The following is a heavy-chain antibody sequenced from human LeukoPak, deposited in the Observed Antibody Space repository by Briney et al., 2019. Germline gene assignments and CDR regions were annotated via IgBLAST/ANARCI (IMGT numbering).Heavy chain of an antibody. J-gene: IGHJ3*02. V-gene: IGHV4-61*02. Sequence: SQTLSLTCTVSGGSISSGSYYWSWIRQPAGKGLEWIGRIYTSGSTNYNPSLKSRVTISVDTSKNQFSLKLSSVTAADTAVYYCARDLLSSSWGNAFDIWGQGTMVTVSS. CDR2: IYTSGST. CDR1: GGSISSGSYY. CDR3: ARDLLSSSWGNAFDI. D-gene: IGHD6-13*01.